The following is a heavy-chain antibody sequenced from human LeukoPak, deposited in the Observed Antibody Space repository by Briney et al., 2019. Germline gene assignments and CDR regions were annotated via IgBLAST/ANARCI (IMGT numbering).Heavy chain of an antibody. CDR1: GYTFTSYG. J-gene: IGHJ3*02. Sequence: EASVKVSCKASGYTFTSYGISWVRQAPGQGLEWMGGIIPIFGTANYAQKFQGRVTITADESTSTAYMELSSLRSEDTAVYYCARDLGIVVVPAAESSAFDIWGQGTMVTVSS. V-gene: IGHV1-69*13. CDR2: IIPIFGTA. CDR3: ARDLGIVVVPAAESSAFDI. D-gene: IGHD2-2*03.